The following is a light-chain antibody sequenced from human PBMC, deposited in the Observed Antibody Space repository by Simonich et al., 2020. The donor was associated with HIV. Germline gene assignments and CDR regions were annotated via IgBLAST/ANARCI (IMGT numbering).Light chain of an antibody. Sequence: NFMLTQPHSVSESPGKTVTISCTRSSGSIASNYVQWYQQRPGSSPTTVIYEDNHRPSGVPDRFSGSIDSSSNSASLTISGLKTEDEADYYCQSYDSSKNQGVFGGGTKLTVL. CDR2: EDN. CDR1: SGSIASNY. CDR3: QSYDSSKNQGV. V-gene: IGLV6-57*01. J-gene: IGLJ2*01.